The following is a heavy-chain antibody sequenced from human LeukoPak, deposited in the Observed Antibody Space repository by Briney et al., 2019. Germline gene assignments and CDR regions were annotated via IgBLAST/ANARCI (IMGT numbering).Heavy chain of an antibody. D-gene: IGHD1-26*01. V-gene: IGHV4-39*07. Sequence: PSETLSLTCTVSGASISGSGYYWGWIRQPPGKGLEWIGSIYSSGSTYYNASLQSRVTISIETSKNQISLRLNSVTAADTAVYYCARDKFPLVGATGDDAFDIWGQGTMVAVSS. CDR1: GASISGSGYY. CDR3: ARDKFPLVGATGDDAFDI. CDR2: IYSSGST. J-gene: IGHJ3*02.